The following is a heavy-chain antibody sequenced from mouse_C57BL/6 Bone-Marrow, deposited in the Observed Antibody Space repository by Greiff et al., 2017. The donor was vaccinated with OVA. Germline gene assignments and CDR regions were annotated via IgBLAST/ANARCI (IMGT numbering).Heavy chain of an antibody. CDR3: ARDQRDAMDY. CDR1: GFTFSDFY. V-gene: IGHV7-1*01. Sequence: EVQLMESGGGLVQSGRSLRLSCATSGFTFSDFYMEWVRQAPGKGLEWIAASRNKANDYTTEYSASVKGRFIVSRDTSQSILYLQMNALRAEDTAIYYCARDQRDAMDYWGQGTSVTVSS. CDR2: SRNKANDYTT. J-gene: IGHJ4*01.